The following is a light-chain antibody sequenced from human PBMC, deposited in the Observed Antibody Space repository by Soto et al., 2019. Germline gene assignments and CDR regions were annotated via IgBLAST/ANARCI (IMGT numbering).Light chain of an antibody. Sequence: DIQMPPSPSTLSASVGDRVIITCRASQNIRRWLDWYQQTPGKAPKFLIYEASTLESGVPSRFSGSGSGTEFTLTVSSLQPDDCATSYCQQYDSYPLTFGGGTKVEIK. J-gene: IGKJ4*01. CDR2: EAS. V-gene: IGKV1-5*03. CDR1: QNIRRW. CDR3: QQYDSYPLT.